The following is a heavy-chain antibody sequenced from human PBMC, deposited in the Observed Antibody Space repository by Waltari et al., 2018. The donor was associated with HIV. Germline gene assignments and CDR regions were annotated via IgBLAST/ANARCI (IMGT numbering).Heavy chain of an antibody. Sequence: EVQLVQSGAEVKKPGESLKISCKASAYSFTSYWIGWVRPMPGKCIEWMGIIEPGDSDTRYRRSSQGQVTISADKSISTAYLQWSSLKASDTAMYYCATSRSTYYDTGGYFDSWGQGTLVTVSS. CDR3: ATSRSTYYDTGGYFDS. V-gene: IGHV5-51*03. D-gene: IGHD3-22*01. CDR2: IEPGDSDT. CDR1: AYSFTSYW. J-gene: IGHJ4*02.